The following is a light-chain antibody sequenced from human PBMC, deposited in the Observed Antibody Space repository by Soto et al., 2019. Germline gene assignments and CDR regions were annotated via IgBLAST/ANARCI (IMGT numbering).Light chain of an antibody. CDR1: QGIFNY. V-gene: IGKV1-27*01. J-gene: IGKJ1*01. CDR3: QKYNSAPRT. Sequence: DIQMTQSPSSLSASIGDRVTITCRASQGIFNYLAWYQKKPGQVPKLLIYAASTLQSGVPSRFSGSGSGTDFTLTISGLLPEDVATYYCQKYNSAPRTFGPGTKVEI. CDR2: AAS.